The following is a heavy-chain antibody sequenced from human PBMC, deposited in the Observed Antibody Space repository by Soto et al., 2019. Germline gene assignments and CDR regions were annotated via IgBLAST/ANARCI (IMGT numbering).Heavy chain of an antibody. CDR3: ARGFSSSWYVVY. D-gene: IGHD6-13*01. J-gene: IGHJ4*02. CDR1: GFTFSVYW. V-gene: IGHV3-74*01. CDR2: TNGDGSTT. Sequence: GGSLRLSCAASGFTFSVYWIHWVRQAPGKGLVWVSRTNGDGSTTSYADSVKGRFTISRDNAKHTLYLQMNSLRAEDTAVYYCARGFSSSWYVVYWGQGTLVTVSS.